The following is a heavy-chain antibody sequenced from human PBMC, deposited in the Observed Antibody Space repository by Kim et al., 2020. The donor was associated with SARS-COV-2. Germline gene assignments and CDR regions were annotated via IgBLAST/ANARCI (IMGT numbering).Heavy chain of an antibody. Sequence: GESLKISCKGSGYSFTSYWISWVRQMPGKGLEWMGRIDPSDSYTNYSPSFQGHVTISADKSISTAYLQWSSLKASDTAMYYCAYCSSTSCYALDYWGQGTLVTVSS. D-gene: IGHD2-2*01. J-gene: IGHJ4*02. CDR3: AYCSSTSCYALDY. CDR2: IDPSDSYT. V-gene: IGHV5-10-1*01. CDR1: GYSFTSYW.